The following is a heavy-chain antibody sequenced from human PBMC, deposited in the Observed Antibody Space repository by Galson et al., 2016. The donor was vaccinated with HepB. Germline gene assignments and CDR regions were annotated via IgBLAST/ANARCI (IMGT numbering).Heavy chain of an antibody. V-gene: IGHV4-4*07. CDR3: ARERGGGLGVVHFFFGLDV. Sequence: SETLSLTCTISGGSISDNFWTWIRQPAGKGLQWIGRISNVGRTNYNPSLRGRVTISKDTSNNQFSLRLTSVTAADTALYYCARERGGGLGVVHFFFGLDVWGKETTVTVAS. CDR2: ISNVGRT. D-gene: IGHD3-3*01. J-gene: IGHJ6*04. CDR1: GGSISDNF.